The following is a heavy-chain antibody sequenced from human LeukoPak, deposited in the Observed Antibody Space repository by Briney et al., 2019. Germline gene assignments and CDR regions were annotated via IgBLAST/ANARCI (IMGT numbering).Heavy chain of an antibody. V-gene: IGHV3-48*03. J-gene: IGHJ6*03. D-gene: IGHD5-18*01. CDR2: ISSSGSTI. CDR1: GFTFSSYE. Sequence: GGSLRLSCAASGFTFSSYEMNWVRQAPGKGLEWVSYISSSGSTIYYADSVKGRFTISRDNSKNTLYLQMNSLGAEDTAVYYCAKERGTAMVRSYYMDVWGKGTTVTVSS. CDR3: AKERGTAMVRSYYMDV.